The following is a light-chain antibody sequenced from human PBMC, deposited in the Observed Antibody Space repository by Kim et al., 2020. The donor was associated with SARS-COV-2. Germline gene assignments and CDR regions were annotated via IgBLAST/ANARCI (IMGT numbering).Light chain of an antibody. CDR2: GAF. CDR3: QQYKDWPYT. Sequence: SVSPGERTTLSCRASQSVSSNLAWFQQKPGQPPRLLIYGAFTRATGIPARFSGSGSGTEFTLTISSLQSEDFAVYHCQQYKDWPYTFGQGTKLEI. CDR1: QSVSSN. J-gene: IGKJ2*01. V-gene: IGKV3-15*01.